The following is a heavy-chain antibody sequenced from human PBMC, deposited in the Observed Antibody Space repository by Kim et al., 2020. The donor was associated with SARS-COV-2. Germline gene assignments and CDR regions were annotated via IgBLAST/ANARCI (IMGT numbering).Heavy chain of an antibody. D-gene: IGHD5-12*01. J-gene: IGHJ4*02. CDR3: VKGGRWLQLASYFDY. Sequence: GGSLRLSCSASGFTFSSYAMHWVRQAPGKGLEYVSSISSNGGSTYYADSVKGRFTISTDNSQNTLYLQMSSLRAEDTAVYYCVKGGRWLQLASYFDYWGQGTLVSVSS. V-gene: IGHV3-64D*06. CDR1: GFTFSSYA. CDR2: ISSNGGST.